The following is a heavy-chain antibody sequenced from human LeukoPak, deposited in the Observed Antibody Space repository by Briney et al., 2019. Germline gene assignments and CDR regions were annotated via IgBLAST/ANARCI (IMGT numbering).Heavy chain of an antibody. CDR2: IYYSGST. J-gene: IGHJ4*01. Sequence: SETLSHTCTVSGGSVSSSSYYWSWIRQPPGKGLEWIGYIYYSGSTNYNPSLKSRVTISLDTSKNQFSLKLTSVTAADTAVYYCARMATTDYWGQGTLVTVSS. D-gene: IGHD5-24*01. V-gene: IGHV4-61*01. CDR3: ARMATTDY. CDR1: GGSVSSSSYY.